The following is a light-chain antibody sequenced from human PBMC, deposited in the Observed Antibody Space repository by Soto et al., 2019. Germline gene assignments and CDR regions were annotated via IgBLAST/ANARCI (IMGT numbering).Light chain of an antibody. V-gene: IGKV3D-15*01. J-gene: IGKJ4*01. CDR2: DIF. Sequence: EIVLTQSPATLSVSPGERATLSCRASQSVGSDLAWYQQKTGQPPRIVIYDIFTRDTGVPTRISGSGSGTEFTLTISSLQSEDFAVYYCQQYNSWPLTFGGGTKVDIK. CDR3: QQYNSWPLT. CDR1: QSVGSD.